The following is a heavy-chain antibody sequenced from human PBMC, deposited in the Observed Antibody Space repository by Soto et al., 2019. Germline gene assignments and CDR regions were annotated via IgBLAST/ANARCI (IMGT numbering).Heavy chain of an antibody. CDR3: ARGEPTNQDY. J-gene: IGHJ4*02. V-gene: IGHV3-74*01. CDR1: GFTFSGYW. CDR2: INSDGSYA. Sequence: GGSLRLSCAASGFTFSGYWMHWVRQAPGKGLVWVSRINSDGSYASYADSVKGRFTISRDNAKSTLYLQLNSLRAEDTAVYFCARGEPTNQDYWGQGTLVTVSS. D-gene: IGHD2-8*01.